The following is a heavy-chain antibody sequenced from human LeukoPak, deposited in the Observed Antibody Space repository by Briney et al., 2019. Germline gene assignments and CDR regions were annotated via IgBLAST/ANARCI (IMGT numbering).Heavy chain of an antibody. CDR3: AGIVVPAAIGYYYYGMDV. CDR2: IYYSGST. CDR1: GGSISSYY. V-gene: IGHV4-59*08. Sequence: SETLSLTCTVSGGSISSYYWSWIRQPPGKGLEWIGYIYYSGSTNYNPSLKSRVTISVDTSKNQFSLKLSSVTAADTAVYYCAGIVVPAAIGYYYYGMDVWGQGTTVTVSS. D-gene: IGHD2-2*02. J-gene: IGHJ6*02.